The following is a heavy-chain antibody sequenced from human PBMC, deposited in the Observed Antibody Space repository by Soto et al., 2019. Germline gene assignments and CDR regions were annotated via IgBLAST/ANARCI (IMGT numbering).Heavy chain of an antibody. D-gene: IGHD6-13*01. V-gene: IGHV3-30-3*01. CDR2: ISYDGSNK. J-gene: IGHJ6*02. Sequence: QVQLVESGGGVVQPGRSLRLSCAASGFTFSSYAMHWVRQAPGKGLEWVAVISYDGSNKYYADSVKGRFTISRDNSKNTLYLQMNSLRAEDTAVYYCARDGLPAAGTSYYHYGMDVWGQGTTVTVSS. CDR1: GFTFSSYA. CDR3: ARDGLPAAGTSYYHYGMDV.